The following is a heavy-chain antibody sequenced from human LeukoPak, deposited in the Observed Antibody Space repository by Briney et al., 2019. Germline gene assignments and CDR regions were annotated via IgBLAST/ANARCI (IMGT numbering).Heavy chain of an antibody. J-gene: IGHJ2*01. D-gene: IGHD2-2*01. CDR2: IYYSGST. CDR3: ARPAVPGRLWYFDL. CDR1: GGSISSYY. Sequence: PSETLSLTCTVSGGSISSYYWSWIRQPPGKGLEWIGYIYYSGSTNYNPSLKSRVTISVDTSKNQFSLKLSSVTAADTAVYYCARPAVPGRLWYFDLWGRGTLVTVSS. V-gene: IGHV4-59*08.